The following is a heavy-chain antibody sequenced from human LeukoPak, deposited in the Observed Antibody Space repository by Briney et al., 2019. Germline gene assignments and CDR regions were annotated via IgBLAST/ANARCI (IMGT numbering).Heavy chain of an antibody. D-gene: IGHD3-16*01. Sequence: ASVKVSCKASGYTFSSSGIGWVRQAPGQGLEWMGWISAYNGKTNYAQKVQGRVTMTTDTSTNTAYLELRSLRSDDTAMYYCARDSGRFMIMFGGVVIDYWGQGTLVTVSS. CDR2: ISAYNGKT. V-gene: IGHV1-18*04. CDR3: ARDSGRFMIMFGGVVIDY. J-gene: IGHJ4*02. CDR1: GYTFSSSG.